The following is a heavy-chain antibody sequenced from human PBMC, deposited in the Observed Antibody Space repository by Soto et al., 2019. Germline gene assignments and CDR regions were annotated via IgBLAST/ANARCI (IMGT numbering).Heavy chain of an antibody. V-gene: IGHV4-34*01. CDR1: GGSFSGYY. D-gene: IGHD3-22*01. CDR3: ARGPGDSSGRTFDY. CDR2: INHSGST. Sequence: QVQLQQWGAGLLKPSETLSLTCAVYGGSFSGYYWSWIRQPPGKGLEWIGEINHSGSTNYNPSLKSRVTISVDTSKNQCSLKLSSVTAADTAVYYCARGPGDSSGRTFDYWGQGTLVTVSS. J-gene: IGHJ4*02.